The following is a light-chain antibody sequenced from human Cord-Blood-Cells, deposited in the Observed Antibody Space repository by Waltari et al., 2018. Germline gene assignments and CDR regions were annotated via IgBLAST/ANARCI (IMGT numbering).Light chain of an antibody. CDR2: AAS. V-gene: IGKV1-39*01. CDR1: QSISSN. Sequence: IQLTQSPSSLSASVGARVTITCRASQSISSNLNWYQQKPGKAPELLIYAASSLQSGVPSSFSGSGCGTGVTLTMSSLQPEEFATYYCQQSYSTPRTVGQGTKVEIK. J-gene: IGKJ1*01. CDR3: QQSYSTPRT.